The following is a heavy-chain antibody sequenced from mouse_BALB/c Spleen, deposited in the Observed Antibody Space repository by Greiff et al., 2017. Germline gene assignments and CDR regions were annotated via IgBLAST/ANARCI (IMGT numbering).Heavy chain of an antibody. D-gene: IGHD1-1*01. CDR3: ARKFITTVVATCWYFDV. CDR2: ISSGGSYT. J-gene: IGHJ1*01. CDR1: GFTFSSYA. V-gene: IGHV5-9-4*01. Sequence: EVKVEESGGGLVKPGGSLKLSCAASGFTFSSYAMSWVRQSPEKRLEWVAEISSGGSYTYYPDTVTGRFTISRDNAKNTLYLEMSSLRSEDTAMYYCARKFITTVVATCWYFDVWGAGTTVTVSS.